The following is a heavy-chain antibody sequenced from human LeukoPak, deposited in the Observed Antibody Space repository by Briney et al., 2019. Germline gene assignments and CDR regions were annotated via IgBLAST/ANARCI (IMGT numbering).Heavy chain of an antibody. J-gene: IGHJ4*02. CDR3: ARGDYYGSGSNTFDY. CDR2: IYQSGST. V-gene: IGHV4-38-2*02. Sequence: PSETLSLTCSVSGYSISSGYYWGWIRQPPGKGLEWIGSIYQSGSTYYNPSLKSRVTISVDTSKNQFSLKLSSVTAADTAVYYCARGDYYGSGSNTFDYWGQGTLVTVSS. CDR1: GYSISSGYY. D-gene: IGHD3-10*01.